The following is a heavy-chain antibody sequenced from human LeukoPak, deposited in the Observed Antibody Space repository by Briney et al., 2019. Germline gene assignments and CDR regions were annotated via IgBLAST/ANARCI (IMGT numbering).Heavy chain of an antibody. Sequence: ASVKVSCKASGYTFTAYYIHWLRQAPGQGPEWMGWIKPDSGSSHYAQKFQGRVTMTRATSSNSAYMDLTRLKSDDTAVYYCARARVPITVAGLYYFDYWGQGALVTVSS. CDR2: IKPDSGSS. D-gene: IGHD6-19*01. J-gene: IGHJ4*02. V-gene: IGHV1-2*02. CDR1: GYTFTAYY. CDR3: ARARVPITVAGLYYFDY.